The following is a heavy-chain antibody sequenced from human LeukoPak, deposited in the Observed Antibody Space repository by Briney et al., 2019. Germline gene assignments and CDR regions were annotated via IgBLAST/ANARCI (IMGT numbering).Heavy chain of an antibody. CDR3: ASVYDILTGVPGWFDP. V-gene: IGHV1-24*01. Sequence: ASVKASCKVSGYTLTEMSIHWVRQAPGGALEWMGGFDPEDGETVYAPKFQGRVTMTTDTSTSTAYMELRSLRSDDTAVYYCASVYDILTGVPGWFDPWGQGTLVTVSS. J-gene: IGHJ5*02. CDR1: GYTLTEMS. CDR2: FDPEDGET. D-gene: IGHD3-9*01.